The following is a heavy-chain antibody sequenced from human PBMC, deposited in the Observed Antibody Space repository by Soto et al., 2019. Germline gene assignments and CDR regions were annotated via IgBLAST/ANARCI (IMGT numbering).Heavy chain of an antibody. J-gene: IGHJ3*02. CDR1: GGSISSYY. CDR3: ARHEGDYDYIWGSYSPDAFDI. V-gene: IGHV4-59*08. D-gene: IGHD3-16*01. Sequence: QVQLQESGPGLVKPSETLSLTCTVSGGSISSYYWSWIRQPPGKGLEWIGYIYYSGSTNYNPSLKRRVTISVDTSKNQFSLKLSSVTAADTAVYYCARHEGDYDYIWGSYSPDAFDIWGQGTMVTVSS. CDR2: IYYSGST.